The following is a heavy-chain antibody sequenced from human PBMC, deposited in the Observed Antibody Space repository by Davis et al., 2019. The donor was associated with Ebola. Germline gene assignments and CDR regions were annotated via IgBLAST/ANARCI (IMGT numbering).Heavy chain of an antibody. V-gene: IGHV3-48*03. J-gene: IGHJ6*02. CDR2: ISSSGSTI. CDR3: ARDYYDSSGYTVHYYYGMDV. CDR1: GFTVSSNY. Sequence: PGGSLRLSCAASGFTVSSNYMNWVRQAPGKGLEWVSYISSSGSTIYYADSVKGRFTISRDNAKNSLYLQMNSLRAEDTAVYYCARDYYDSSGYTVHYYYGMDVWGQGTTVTVSS. D-gene: IGHD3-22*01.